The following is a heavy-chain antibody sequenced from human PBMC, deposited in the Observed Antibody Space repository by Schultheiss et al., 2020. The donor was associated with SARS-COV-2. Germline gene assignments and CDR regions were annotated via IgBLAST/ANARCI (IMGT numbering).Heavy chain of an antibody. V-gene: IGHV4-39*07. Sequence: SETLSLTCTVSGGSISSSSYYWGWIRQPPGKGLEWIGSIYYSGSTYYNPSLKSRVTISVDTSKNQFSLKLSSVTAADTAVYYCARAHYDYVWGSYRYQSFDYWGQGTLVTVSS. CDR2: IYYSGST. D-gene: IGHD3-16*02. CDR1: GGSISSSSYY. J-gene: IGHJ4*02. CDR3: ARAHYDYVWGSYRYQSFDY.